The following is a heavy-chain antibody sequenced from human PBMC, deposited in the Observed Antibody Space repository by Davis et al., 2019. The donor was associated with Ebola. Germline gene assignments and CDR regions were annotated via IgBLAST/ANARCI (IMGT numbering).Heavy chain of an antibody. Sequence: PSETLSLTCTVSGASISSGDYYWSWIRQHPGKGLEWIAYMYYSGSTYYKPSLKSRVTISLDTSKNQFSLNLYSVTAADTAVYYCARDLRYDSSGYDYYFYMDVWGKGTTVTVSS. CDR1: GASISSGDYY. J-gene: IGHJ6*03. V-gene: IGHV4-31*03. CDR2: MYYSGST. D-gene: IGHD3-22*01. CDR3: ARDLRYDSSGYDYYFYMDV.